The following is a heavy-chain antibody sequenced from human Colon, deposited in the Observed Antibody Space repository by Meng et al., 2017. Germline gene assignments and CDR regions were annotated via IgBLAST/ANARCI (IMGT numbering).Heavy chain of an antibody. D-gene: IGHD2-21*01. CDR2: ISNSGSA. Sequence: QVCLQGSGQGLVKPSQTLSLICSVSGGSNISGGYYWSWIRQHPQKGLEWIGYISNSGSAYYNPSLKSRVSISVDTSKNQFSLKMDTVTAADTALYYCARAGLHSYYFDFWGQGTLVTVSS. J-gene: IGHJ4*02. CDR3: ARAGLHSYYFDF. V-gene: IGHV4-31*03. CDR1: GGSNISGGYY.